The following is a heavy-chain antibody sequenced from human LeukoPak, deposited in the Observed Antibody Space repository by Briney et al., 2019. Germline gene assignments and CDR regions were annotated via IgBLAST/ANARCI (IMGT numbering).Heavy chain of an antibody. V-gene: IGHV3-11*04. CDR1: GFTFSDYY. Sequence: GGSLRLSCAASGFTFSDYYMSWIRQAPGKGLEWGSYISSSGSTIYYADSVKGRFTIPRHNAKHSLSLQMNSLRAEDTAVYYCARARKGYYFDHWGQGTLVTVSS. J-gene: IGHJ4*02. CDR3: ARARKGYYFDH. CDR2: ISSSGSTI. D-gene: IGHD1-14*01.